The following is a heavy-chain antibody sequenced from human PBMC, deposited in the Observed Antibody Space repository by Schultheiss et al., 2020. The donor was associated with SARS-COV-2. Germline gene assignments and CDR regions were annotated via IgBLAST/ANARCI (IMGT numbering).Heavy chain of an antibody. V-gene: IGHV3-21*04. CDR2: ITSRTNYI. Sequence: GGSLRLSCAASGFTFSSYNINWVRQAPGKGLEWVSSITSRTNYIYYADSVRGRFTISTDNAKNSLYLQMNSLRAEDTALYYCARVLGYSYGNFDYWGQGTLVTVSS. D-gene: IGHD5-18*01. CDR1: GFTFSSYN. CDR3: ARVLGYSYGNFDY. J-gene: IGHJ4*02.